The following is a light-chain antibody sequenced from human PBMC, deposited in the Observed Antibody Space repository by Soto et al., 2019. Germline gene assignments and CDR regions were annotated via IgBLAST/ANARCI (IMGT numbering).Light chain of an antibody. V-gene: IGLV2-8*01. Sequence: QSVLTQPPSASGSPGQSVTISCTGTSSDVGAYNYVSWYQQLPGKAPKLIIYEVSKRPSGVPDRFSGSKSGNTASLTVSGLQAEDEADYYCQSYDNSLTDYYVFGTGTKVTVL. J-gene: IGLJ1*01. CDR1: SSDVGAYNY. CDR3: QSYDNSLTDYYV. CDR2: EVS.